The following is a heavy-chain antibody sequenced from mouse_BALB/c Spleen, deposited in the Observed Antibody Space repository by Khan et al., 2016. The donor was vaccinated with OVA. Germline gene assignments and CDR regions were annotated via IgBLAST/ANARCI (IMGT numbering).Heavy chain of an antibody. J-gene: IGHJ2*01. CDR2: INPSTGYT. CDR1: GYTFINYW. V-gene: IGHV1-7*01. Sequence: VQLQQSGAELAKPGASVKMSCKASGYTFINYWILWVKQRPGQGLEWIGYINPSTGYTEYNQNFKDKATLHADKSSSTAYMQLSSLTSEDSAVYYCARRGLRWDFDYWGQGTTLTVSS. D-gene: IGHD1-1*01. CDR3: ARRGLRWDFDY.